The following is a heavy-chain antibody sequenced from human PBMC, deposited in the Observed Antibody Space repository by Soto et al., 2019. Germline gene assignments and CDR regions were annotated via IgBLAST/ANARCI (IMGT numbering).Heavy chain of an antibody. CDR3: AKGSADSNYYYYYMDV. Sequence: GGSLRLSCAASGFTFSSYAMSWVRQAPGKGLEWVSAISGSGGSTYYADSVKGRFTISRDNSKNTLYLQMNSLRAEDTAVYYCAKGSADSNYYYYYMDVWGKGTTVTVSS. CDR1: GFTFSSYA. CDR2: ISGSGGST. J-gene: IGHJ6*03. D-gene: IGHD3-10*01. V-gene: IGHV3-23*01.